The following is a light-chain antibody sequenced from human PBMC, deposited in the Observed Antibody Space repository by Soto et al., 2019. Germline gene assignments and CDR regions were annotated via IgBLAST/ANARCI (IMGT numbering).Light chain of an antibody. V-gene: IGLV2-14*01. J-gene: IGLJ1*01. CDR3: GSITSSTTSV. CDR2: EVT. Sequence: QSVLTQPASVSGSPGQSITISCTGSSSDVGGYNYVSWYQHHPGKAPKLMIYEVTNRPSGVSDRFSGSKSGNTASLTISGLQTEDEADYYCGSITSSTTSVFGTGTRSPS. CDR1: SSDVGGYNY.